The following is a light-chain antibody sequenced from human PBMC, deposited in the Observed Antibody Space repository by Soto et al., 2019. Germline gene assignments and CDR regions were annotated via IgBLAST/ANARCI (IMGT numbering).Light chain of an antibody. CDR1: QSVSSN. CDR2: GAS. V-gene: IGKV3-15*01. Sequence: EIGMTQSPATLSVSPGERATLSCRASQSVSSNLAWYQQKPGQAPRLLIYGASTRATGIPARFSGSGSGTEFTLTISSLQSEDFAVYYCQQYNNWPPPFGQGTKVDIK. CDR3: QQYNNWPPP. J-gene: IGKJ1*01.